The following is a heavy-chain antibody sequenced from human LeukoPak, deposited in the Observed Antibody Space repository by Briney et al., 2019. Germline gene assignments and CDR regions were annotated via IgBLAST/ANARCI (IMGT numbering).Heavy chain of an antibody. D-gene: IGHD3-22*01. Sequence: GGSLRLSCAASGFTFSSYAMSWVRQAPGKGLEWVSAISGSGGSTYYADSVKGRFAISRDNSKNTLYLHMSSLRAGDTAMYFCAKRGVVIRVILVGFHKEAYYFDSWGQGALVTVSS. CDR3: AKRGVVIRVILVGFHKEAYYFDS. J-gene: IGHJ4*02. CDR2: ISGSGGST. CDR1: GFTFSSYA. V-gene: IGHV3-23*01.